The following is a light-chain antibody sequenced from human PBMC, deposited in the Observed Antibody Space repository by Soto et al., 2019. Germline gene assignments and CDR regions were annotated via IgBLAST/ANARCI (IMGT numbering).Light chain of an antibody. CDR1: QSVPSNY. CDR3: HQYDRSAIFT. CDR2: GAS. J-gene: IGKJ3*01. Sequence: EIVLTQSPGTLSLSPGERATLSCRASQSVPSNYLAWYQQRPGQAPRLLIYGASTTAAGVPDRFSGSGSGTEFTLTINRLEPEDFAVFYCHQYDRSAIFTFGPGTTVDIK. V-gene: IGKV3-20*01.